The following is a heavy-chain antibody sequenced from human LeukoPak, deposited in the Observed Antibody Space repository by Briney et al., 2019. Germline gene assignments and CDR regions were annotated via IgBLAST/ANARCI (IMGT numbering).Heavy chain of an antibody. CDR2: MNPNSGNT. Sequence: ASVKVSCKASGYTFTCYDVNWARQATGQGLEWMGWMNPNSGNTGYAQKFQGRVTMTRNTSISTAYMELSSLRSEDTAVYYCARGGAYYDILTGYYMPREIDYWGQGTLVTVSS. V-gene: IGHV1-8*01. CDR3: ARGGAYYDILTGYYMPREIDY. D-gene: IGHD3-9*01. CDR1: GYTFTCYD. J-gene: IGHJ4*02.